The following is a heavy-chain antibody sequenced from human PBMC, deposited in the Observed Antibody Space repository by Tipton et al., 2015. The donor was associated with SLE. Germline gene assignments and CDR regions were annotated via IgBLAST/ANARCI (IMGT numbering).Heavy chain of an antibody. CDR2: INQSTGA. Sequence: GLVKPSETLTLFCTVSGDSITSYSWSWIRQHPGKGLEWIGEINQSTGANYNPALKSRVTISMDTSKIQFSLKLSSVTATDTAVYYCGRGRTDAWELVGYWGQGTLVTVSS. CDR3: GRGRTDAWELVGY. V-gene: IGHV4-34*01. CDR1: GDSITSYS. D-gene: IGHD4-23*01. J-gene: IGHJ4*02.